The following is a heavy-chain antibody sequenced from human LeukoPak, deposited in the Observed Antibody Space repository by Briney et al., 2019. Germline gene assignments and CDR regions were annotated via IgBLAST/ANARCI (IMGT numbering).Heavy chain of an antibody. CDR2: IYYSGST. J-gene: IGHJ2*01. D-gene: IGHD3-10*01. V-gene: IGHV4-31*03. Sequence: SETLSLTCTVSGGSISSGGYYWRWIRQHPGKGLEWIGYIYYSGSTYYNPSLKSRVTISVDTSKNQFSLKLSSVTAADTAVYYCARVITMVRGVIVPLGWYFDLWGRGTLVTVSS. CDR1: GGSISSGGYY. CDR3: ARVITMVRGVIVPLGWYFDL.